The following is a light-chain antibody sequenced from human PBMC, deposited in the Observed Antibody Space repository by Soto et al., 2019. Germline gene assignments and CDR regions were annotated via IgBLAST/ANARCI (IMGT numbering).Light chain of an antibody. Sequence: VMTQSPVTLSVSPGETATLSCKASQNILRTLAWYQQKPGQPPRLLIYGASTRVTGIPARFSGNGSGTEFTLTISSLQSEDFAVYYCHQYNNWPPCTFGQGTKVEV. CDR1: QNILRT. CDR2: GAS. CDR3: HQYNNWPPCT. J-gene: IGKJ1*01. V-gene: IGKV3D-15*01.